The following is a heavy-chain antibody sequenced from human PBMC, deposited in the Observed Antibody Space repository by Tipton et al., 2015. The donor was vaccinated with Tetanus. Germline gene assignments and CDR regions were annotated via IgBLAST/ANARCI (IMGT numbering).Heavy chain of an antibody. J-gene: IGHJ4*02. Sequence: QLVQSGAEMKKPGSSVKVSCKASGGTFTNYALSWVRQAPGQGLEWVGGITPIFGTTNSAPKFQGRVTITADESTNTAYMELSSLRSEDTAVYYCERAPNRISRAYDYWGQGTQITVSS. CDR2: ITPIFGTT. D-gene: IGHD1-14*01. CDR1: GGTFTNYA. V-gene: IGHV1-69*01. CDR3: ERAPNRISRAYDY.